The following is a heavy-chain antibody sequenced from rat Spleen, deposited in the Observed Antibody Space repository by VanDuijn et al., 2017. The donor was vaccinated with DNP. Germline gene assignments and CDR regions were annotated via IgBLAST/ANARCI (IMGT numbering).Heavy chain of an antibody. CDR2: IWKHGAT. Sequence: VQLKESGPGLVQPSQTLSLTCTVSGFSLTSYAVSWVRQPPGKGLEWIGVIWKHGATRYNSVFKSRLSFSKATSKSQVFLKMNSLQTEDTAMYFCARLVGFGPAYWGQGTLVTVSS. CDR3: ARLVGFGPAY. V-gene: IGHV2-15*01. D-gene: IGHD1-12*02. J-gene: IGHJ3*01. CDR1: GFSLTSYA.